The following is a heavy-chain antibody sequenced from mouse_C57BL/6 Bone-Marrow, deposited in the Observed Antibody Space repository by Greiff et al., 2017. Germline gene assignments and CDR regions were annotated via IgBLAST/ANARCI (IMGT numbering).Heavy chain of an antibody. V-gene: IGHV5-12*01. Sequence: EVMLVESGGGLVQPGGSLKLSCAASGFTFSDYYMYWVRQTPEKRLEWVAYISNGGGSTYYPDTVKGRFTISRDNAKNTLYLQMGRLKSEDTAMYYCARGDYYGSSYWYVDVWGTGTTVTVSS. J-gene: IGHJ1*03. CDR3: ARGDYYGSSYWYVDV. D-gene: IGHD1-1*01. CDR1: GFTFSDYY. CDR2: ISNGGGST.